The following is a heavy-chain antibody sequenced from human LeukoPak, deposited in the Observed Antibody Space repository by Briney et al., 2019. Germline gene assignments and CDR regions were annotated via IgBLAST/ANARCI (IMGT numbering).Heavy chain of an antibody. CDR3: ARDRGGDDAFDF. D-gene: IGHD2-21*01. Sequence: PGGSLGLSCAASGFTLSAYWMHWVRQVPGKGLVWVSRLNSEGSGTFYADSVKGRFTVSRDNAKNTLYLQMNSLRAEDTAVYYCARDRGGDDAFDFWGQGTMVTVSS. CDR2: LNSEGSGT. CDR1: GFTLSAYW. V-gene: IGHV3-74*01. J-gene: IGHJ3*01.